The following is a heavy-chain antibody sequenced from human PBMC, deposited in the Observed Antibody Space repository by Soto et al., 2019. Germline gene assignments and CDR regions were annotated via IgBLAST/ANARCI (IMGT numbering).Heavy chain of an antibody. CDR2: IRGGGDNT. V-gene: IGHV3-23*01. D-gene: IGHD1-26*01. J-gene: IGHJ4*02. CDR3: AKGHSESYYYFDY. CDR1: GFTFSNYA. Sequence: EVQLLESGGGLVQPGGSLRLSCAASGFTFSNYAMNWVRQAPGMVLDWVSSIRGGGDNTYYADSVKGRFTISRDNSKNTLYLKMNSLRAEDTAVYYCAKGHSESYYYFDYWGQGTLVTVSS.